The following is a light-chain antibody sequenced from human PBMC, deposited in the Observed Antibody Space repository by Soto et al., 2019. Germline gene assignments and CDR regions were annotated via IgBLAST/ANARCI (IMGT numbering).Light chain of an antibody. J-gene: IGKJ4*01. CDR2: AAS. CDR1: QGIDNH. V-gene: IGKV1-27*01. CDR3: QKCKVAPFT. Sequence: IQVTRSKTSLSVCVRHRVTITGRASQGIDNHLAWYQQKPGKAPKLLIYAASTLQSGVPSRFTGSGSGTDFTLTISSLQPEDAATYYCQKCKVAPFTFGGGSIV.